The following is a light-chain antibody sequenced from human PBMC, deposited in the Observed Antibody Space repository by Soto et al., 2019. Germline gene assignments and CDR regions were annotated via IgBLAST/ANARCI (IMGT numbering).Light chain of an antibody. CDR3: HQYLDSPNT. J-gene: IGKJ2*01. Sequence: EIVLTQSPDTLSLSPGERATFSCRATQSITNKYVAWYQQKAGQAPRLLIYGASTRATGIPDRFRGSGSGTDFTLSITTLEPEDFAVYYCHQYLDSPNTFGQGTNLEI. CDR1: QSITNKY. V-gene: IGKV3-20*01. CDR2: GAS.